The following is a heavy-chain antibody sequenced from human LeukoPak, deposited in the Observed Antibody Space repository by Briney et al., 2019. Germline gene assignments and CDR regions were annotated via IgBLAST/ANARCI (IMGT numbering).Heavy chain of an antibody. CDR2: IYYSGST. J-gene: IGHJ4*02. V-gene: IGHV4-59*01. Sequence: SETLSLTCTVSGGSISSYYWSWIRQPPGKGLEWIGYIYYSGSTNYNPSLKSRVTISVDTSTNQSSLKLSSLTAADTAVYYCARVYWNYFDYWGQGTLVTVSS. CDR3: ARVYWNYFDY. D-gene: IGHD2-15*01. CDR1: GGSISSYY.